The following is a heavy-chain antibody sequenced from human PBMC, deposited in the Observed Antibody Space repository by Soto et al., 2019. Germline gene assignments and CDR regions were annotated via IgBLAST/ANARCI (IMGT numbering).Heavy chain of an antibody. CDR1: GFTFTTFW. D-gene: IGHD6-13*01. V-gene: IGHV3-74*01. CDR2: INTDGTTT. CDR3: ATSRTFDY. Sequence: PGGSLRLSCETSGFTFTTFWMHWVRQAPGKGLVWVSHINTDGTTTAYADSVKGRFTISRDNAKNTVYLQMNSLRAEDTAVYYCATSRTFDYWGQGTLVTVSS. J-gene: IGHJ4*02.